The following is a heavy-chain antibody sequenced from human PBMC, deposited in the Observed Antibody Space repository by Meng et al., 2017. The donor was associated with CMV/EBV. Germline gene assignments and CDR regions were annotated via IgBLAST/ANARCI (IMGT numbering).Heavy chain of an antibody. CDR2: ISAYNGNT. CDR1: GYTFTSYG. D-gene: IGHD6-13*01. Sequence: ASVKVSCKASGYTFTSYGISWVRQAPGQGLEWMGWISAYNGNTNYAQKLQGRVTMTTDTSTSTAYMELRSLRSDDTAVYYCARLPHSSSGYYYYGMDVWGQGTMVTVSS. CDR3: ARLPHSSSGYYYYGMDV. V-gene: IGHV1-18*01. J-gene: IGHJ6*02.